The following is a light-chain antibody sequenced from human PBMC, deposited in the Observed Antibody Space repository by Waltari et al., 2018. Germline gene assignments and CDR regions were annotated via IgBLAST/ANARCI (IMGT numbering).Light chain of an antibody. V-gene: IGLV2-23*02. CDR3: CSYAGSRTWV. Sequence: QSALTQPASVSGSPGQSIPISCIGTSSDIGTFNLFPWYLQYPGTAPQLLIYDVSQRPSGVSNRFSGSKSGNTASLTISGLQAEDEAIYYCCSYAGSRTWVFGGGAKLTVL. J-gene: IGLJ3*02. CDR1: SSDIGTFNL. CDR2: DVS.